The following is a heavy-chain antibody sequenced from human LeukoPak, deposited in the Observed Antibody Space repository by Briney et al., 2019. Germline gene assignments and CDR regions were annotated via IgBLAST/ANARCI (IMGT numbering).Heavy chain of an antibody. CDR3: ARVRVVYWRPGHFDY. CDR2: IIPIFGTA. J-gene: IGHJ4*02. Sequence: SVKVTCKASGGTFSSYAISWVRQAPGQGLEWMGGIIPIFGTANYAQKFQGRVTITADESTSTAYMELSSLRSEDTAVYYCARVRVVYWRPGHFDYWGQGTLVTVSS. CDR1: GGTFSSYA. V-gene: IGHV1-69*13. D-gene: IGHD2-8*02.